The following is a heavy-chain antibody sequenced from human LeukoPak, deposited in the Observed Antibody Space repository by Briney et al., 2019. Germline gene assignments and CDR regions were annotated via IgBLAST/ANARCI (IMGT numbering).Heavy chain of an antibody. Sequence: TSSETLSLTCTVSGGSISSYYWNWIRQPPGKGLEWIGYIYYSGSTNYNPSLKSRVTISVDTSKNQFSLKLSSVTAADTAVYYCARRGDYFDYWGQGTLVTVSS. CDR3: ARRGDYFDY. CDR1: GGSISSYY. V-gene: IGHV4-59*08. J-gene: IGHJ4*02. CDR2: IYYSGST.